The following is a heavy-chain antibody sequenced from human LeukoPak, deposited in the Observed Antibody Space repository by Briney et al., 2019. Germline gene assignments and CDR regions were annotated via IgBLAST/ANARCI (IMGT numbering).Heavy chain of an antibody. Sequence: PGGSLRLSCAASGFTFSSYGMHWVRQAPGKGLEWVAFIRYDGSNKYYADSVKGRFTISRDNSKNTLYLQMNSLRAEDTAVYYCAKDRGLAATGPHHCWGQGTLVTVSS. CDR2: IRYDGSNK. CDR3: AKDRGLAATGPHHC. D-gene: IGHD6-13*01. J-gene: IGHJ4*02. CDR1: GFTFSSYG. V-gene: IGHV3-30*02.